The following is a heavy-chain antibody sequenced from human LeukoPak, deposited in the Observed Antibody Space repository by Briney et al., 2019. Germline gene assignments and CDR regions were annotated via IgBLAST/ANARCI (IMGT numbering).Heavy chain of an antibody. CDR3: ARGSINYNSGGYYDNPPLDY. J-gene: IGHJ4*02. CDR2: INPSGGST. Sequence: ASVRVPCKASGYTFTSYYMNWVRQAPGQGLEWMGMINPSGGSTNYAQKFQGRVTVTRDTSTSTVYMELSSLRSEDTAVYYCARGSINYNSGGYYDNPPLDYWGQGTLVTVSS. D-gene: IGHD3-22*01. V-gene: IGHV1-46*01. CDR1: GYTFTSYY.